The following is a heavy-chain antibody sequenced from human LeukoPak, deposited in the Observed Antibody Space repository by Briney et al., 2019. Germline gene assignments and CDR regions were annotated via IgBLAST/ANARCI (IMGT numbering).Heavy chain of an antibody. Sequence: GASVKVSCKASGYTFTSYGISWVRQAPGQGLEWMGWISAYNGNTNYAQKLQGRVTMTRDTSTSTVYMELSSLRSEDTAVYYCASSLAAAGTRGYYFDYWGQGTLVTVSS. V-gene: IGHV1-18*01. CDR1: GYTFTSYG. J-gene: IGHJ4*02. CDR3: ASSLAAAGTRGYYFDY. CDR2: ISAYNGNT. D-gene: IGHD6-13*01.